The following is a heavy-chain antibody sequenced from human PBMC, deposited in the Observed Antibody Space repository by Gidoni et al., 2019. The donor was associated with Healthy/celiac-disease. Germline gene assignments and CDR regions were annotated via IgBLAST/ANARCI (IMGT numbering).Heavy chain of an antibody. V-gene: IGHV4-34*01. CDR3: ARVGPMNGYQGYVDTAMDNFDY. J-gene: IGHJ4*02. Sequence: QVQLQQWGAGLLKPSETLSLTCAVYGGSFRGYFWSWLRQPPGKGLEWIGEINHSGSTNYNPSLKSRVTISVDTSKNQFSLKLSSVTAADTAVYYCARVGPMNGYQGYVDTAMDNFDYWGQGTLVTVSS. CDR2: INHSGST. D-gene: IGHD5-18*01. CDR1: GGSFRGYF.